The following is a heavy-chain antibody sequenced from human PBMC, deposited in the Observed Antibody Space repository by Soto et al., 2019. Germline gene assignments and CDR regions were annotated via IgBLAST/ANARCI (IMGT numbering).Heavy chain of an antibody. J-gene: IGHJ4*02. Sequence: EVQLLESGGGLVQPGGSLRLSCAASGFTFSSYAMRWVRQAPGKGLEWVSAIGVGGDSTYYADSVKGRFTISRNNSKNELYLQMGSPRDEETAVYYCARVRRFVELRSPYWGQGTLVTVSS. D-gene: IGHD3-10*01. V-gene: IGHV3-23*01. CDR1: GFTFSSYA. CDR2: IGVGGDST. CDR3: ARVRRFVELRSPY.